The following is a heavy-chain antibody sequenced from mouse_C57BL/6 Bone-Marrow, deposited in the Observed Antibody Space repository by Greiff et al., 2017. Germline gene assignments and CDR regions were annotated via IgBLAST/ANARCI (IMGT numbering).Heavy chain of an antibody. CDR2: IHPNSGST. V-gene: IGHV1-64*01. D-gene: IGHD6-1*01. Sequence: QVQLQQPGAELVKPGASVKLSCKASGYTFTSYWMHWVKQRPGQGLEWIGMIHPNSGSTNYNEKFKSKATLTVDKSSSTAYMQLRSLTSEDTAVSYCARGASQPYCFDDWGQGTTLTVSS. CDR3: ARGASQPYCFDD. CDR1: GYTFTSYW. J-gene: IGHJ2*01.